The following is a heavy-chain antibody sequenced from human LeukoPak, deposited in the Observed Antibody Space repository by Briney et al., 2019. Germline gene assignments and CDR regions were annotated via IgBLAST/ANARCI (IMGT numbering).Heavy chain of an antibody. Sequence: GGSLRLPCAASGFIFKNFGMYWVRQAPGKGLVWVAFIRYDGSRTYYTDSVKGRFTIYRDNSNNTLYLQMNSLRPEDTAVYFCAKDRSWGMNSAEYWGQGALVTVSS. V-gene: IGHV3-30*02. CDR3: AKDRSWGMNSAEY. CDR2: IRYDGSRT. J-gene: IGHJ4*02. D-gene: IGHD7-27*01. CDR1: GFIFKNFG.